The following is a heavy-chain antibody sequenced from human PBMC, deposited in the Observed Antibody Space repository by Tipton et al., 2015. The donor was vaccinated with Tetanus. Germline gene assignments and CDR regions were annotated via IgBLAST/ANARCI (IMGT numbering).Heavy chain of an antibody. D-gene: IGHD2-2*01. V-gene: IGHV4-39*01. CDR1: GGSISSSSYY. CDR2: FYYSGST. Sequence: TLSLTCTVSGGSISSSSYYWDWIRQPPGKELEWIGSFYYSGSTYYNPSLKSRVTISVDTSKNQFSLKLSSVTAADTAVYYCARLRYQLLSWFDPWGQGTLVTVSS. CDR3: ARLRYQLLSWFDP. J-gene: IGHJ5*02.